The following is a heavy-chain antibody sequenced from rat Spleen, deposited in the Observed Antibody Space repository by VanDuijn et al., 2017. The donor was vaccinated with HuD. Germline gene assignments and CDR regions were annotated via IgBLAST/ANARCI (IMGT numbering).Heavy chain of an antibody. CDR2: IWNTGGT. CDR3: VRDPGKLRTIWGYFDY. Sequence: QVQLKESGPGLVQPSQTLSLTCTVAGFSLTSYNVHWVRQPPGKGLEWMGVIWNTGGTRYNSALKSRLSISKDTSKSQVFLKMNSLQTEDTATYYCVRDPGKLRTIWGYFDYWGQGVMVTVSS. D-gene: IGHD1-6*01. V-gene: IGHV2-41*01. CDR1: GFSLTSYN. J-gene: IGHJ2*01.